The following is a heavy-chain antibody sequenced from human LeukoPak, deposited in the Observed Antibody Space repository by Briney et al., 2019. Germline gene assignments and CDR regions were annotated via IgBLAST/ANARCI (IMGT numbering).Heavy chain of an antibody. CDR1: GGSISSSSYY. Sequence: PSETLSLTCTVSGGSISSSSYYWGWIRQPPGKGLEWIGSIYYSGSTYYNPSLKSRVTISVDTSKNQFSLKLSSVAAADTAVYYCARRRGYRSPVGAFDIWGQGTMVTVSS. J-gene: IGHJ3*02. V-gene: IGHV4-39*07. CDR3: ARRRGYRSPVGAFDI. CDR2: IYYSGST. D-gene: IGHD3-22*01.